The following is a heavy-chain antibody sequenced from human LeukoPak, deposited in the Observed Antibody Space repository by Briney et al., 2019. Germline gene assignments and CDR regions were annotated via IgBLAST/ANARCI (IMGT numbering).Heavy chain of an antibody. CDR2: INPNSGGT. J-gene: IGHJ4*02. CDR3: ARDLPPYYYDSSAPGY. V-gene: IGHV1-2*02. Sequence: ASVKVSCKASGYTFTGYYMHWVRQAPGQGLEWMGWINPNSGGTNYAQKLQGRVTMTTDTSTSTAYMELRSLRSDDTAVYYCARDLPPYYYDSSAPGYWGQGTLVTVSS. D-gene: IGHD3-22*01. CDR1: GYTFTGYY.